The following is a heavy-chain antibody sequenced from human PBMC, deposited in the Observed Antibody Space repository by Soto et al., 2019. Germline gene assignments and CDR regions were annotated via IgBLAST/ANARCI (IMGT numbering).Heavy chain of an antibody. Sequence: RDWCGAAESSISSYGVHWVSKKPGKGLEWVAVIWYDGSNKYYADSVKGRFTISRDNSKNTLYLQMNSLRAEDTAVYYCARDGYCSGGSCYSVPVFDYWGQGTLVTVS. V-gene: IGHV3-33*01. J-gene: IGHJ4*02. CDR2: IWYDGSNK. D-gene: IGHD2-15*01. CDR1: ESSISSYG. CDR3: ARDGYCSGGSCYSVPVFDY.